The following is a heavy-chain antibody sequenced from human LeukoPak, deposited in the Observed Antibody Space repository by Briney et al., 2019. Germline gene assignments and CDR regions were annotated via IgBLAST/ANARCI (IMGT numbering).Heavy chain of an antibody. D-gene: IGHD4-17*01. Sequence: PGGSLRLSCAASGFTSTNYAMNWVRQAPGKGLEWVSVLIGSSGSTDYADSVKGRFTISRDNSKNTLYLQMNSLRADDTAVYYCTKDPNGDYVGAFDPWGQGTLVTVSS. CDR2: LIGSSGST. J-gene: IGHJ5*02. CDR1: GFTSTNYA. CDR3: TKDPNGDYVGAFDP. V-gene: IGHV3-23*01.